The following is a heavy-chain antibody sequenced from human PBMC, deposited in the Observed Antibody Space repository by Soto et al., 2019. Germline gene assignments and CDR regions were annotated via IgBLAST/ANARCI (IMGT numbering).Heavy chain of an antibody. V-gene: IGHV1-18*01. J-gene: IGHJ3*02. CDR3: ARDRDRVADI. CDR1: GYTFNTYG. CDR2: INAYNGNR. D-gene: IGHD2-15*01. Sequence: QVHLVQSGPEVKKPGASVKVSCKASGYTFNTYGITWVRQAPGQGLEWMAWINAYNGNRIYAQNFQGRVTVTTDTSMSAAYMGLMRLSPPVTAVYFCARDRDRVADIWGLGKMVTVSS.